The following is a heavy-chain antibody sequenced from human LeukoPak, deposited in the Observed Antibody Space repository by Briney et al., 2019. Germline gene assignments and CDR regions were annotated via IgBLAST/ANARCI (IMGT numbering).Heavy chain of an antibody. CDR3: VRGILSDDTLTGP. J-gene: IGHJ5*02. CDR2: ISTYNGDT. CDR1: GYTFSSYG. Sequence: ASVKVSCKTSGYTFSSYGINWVRQAPGQGLEWMGWISTYNGDTHYAQKLQGRVTMTTDTSTCTAYMELRSLTSDDTAVYYCVRGILSDDTLTGPWGQGTLVTVSS. D-gene: IGHD3-9*01. V-gene: IGHV1-18*01.